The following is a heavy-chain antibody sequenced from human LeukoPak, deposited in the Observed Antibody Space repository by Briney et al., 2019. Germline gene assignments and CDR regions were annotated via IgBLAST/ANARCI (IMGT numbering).Heavy chain of an antibody. V-gene: IGHV3-7*01. D-gene: IGHD2-15*01. CDR1: GFTFSSYW. Sequence: PGGSLRLSCAASGFTFSSYWMSWVRQAPGKGLEWVANIKQDGSEKYYVDSVKGRFTISRDNAKNSLYLQMNSLRAEDTAAYYCARVVVVAANYYYYYMDVWGKGTTVTVSS. J-gene: IGHJ6*03. CDR3: ARVVVVAANYYYYYMDV. CDR2: IKQDGSEK.